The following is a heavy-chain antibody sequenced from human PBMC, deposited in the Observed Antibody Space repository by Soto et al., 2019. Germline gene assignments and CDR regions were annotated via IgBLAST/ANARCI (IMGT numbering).Heavy chain of an antibody. J-gene: IGHJ4*02. CDR1: GGTFSSYA. V-gene: IGHV1-69*13. Sequence: GASVKVSCKASGGTFSSYAISWVRQAPGQGLEWMGGIIPIFGTANYAQKFQGRVTITADESTSTAYMELSSLRSEDTAVYYCARGPPTTVTAEFDYWGQGTLVTDSS. CDR2: IIPIFGTA. D-gene: IGHD4-17*01. CDR3: ARGPPTTVTAEFDY.